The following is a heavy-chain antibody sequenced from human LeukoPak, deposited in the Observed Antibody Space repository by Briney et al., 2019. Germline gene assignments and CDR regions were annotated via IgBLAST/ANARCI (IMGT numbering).Heavy chain of an antibody. J-gene: IGHJ3*02. CDR3: ARTHSILNDALDI. Sequence: PSETLSLTCTVSGGSITNYYWSWIRRPPGKGLEWIAYIYYRGSTDYNPSLKSRVAISVDTSKNQFSLNLSSVTAADTAVYYCARTHSILNDALDIWGQGTMVTVSS. CDR1: GGSITNYY. CDR2: IYYRGST. V-gene: IGHV4-59*01.